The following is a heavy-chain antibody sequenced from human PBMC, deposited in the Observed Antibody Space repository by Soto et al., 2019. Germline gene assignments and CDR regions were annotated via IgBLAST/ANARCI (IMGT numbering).Heavy chain of an antibody. D-gene: IGHD5-18*01. J-gene: IGHJ4*02. CDR3: ASGRWLQRNWVFDY. CDR1: GGSISSGDYY. V-gene: IGHV4-30-4*01. CDR2: IYYSGST. Sequence: SETLSLTCTVSGGSISSGDYYWSWIRQPPGKGLEWIGYIYYSGSTYYNPSLKSRVTISVDTSKNQFSLKLSSVTAADTAVYYCASGRWLQRNWVFDYWGQGTLVTVSS.